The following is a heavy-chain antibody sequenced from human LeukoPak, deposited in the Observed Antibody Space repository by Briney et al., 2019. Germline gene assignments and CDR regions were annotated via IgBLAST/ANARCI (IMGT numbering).Heavy chain of an antibody. V-gene: IGHV3-30-3*01. CDR3: AKDFGELLYGDAFDI. CDR1: GFTFSSYA. CDR2: ISYDGSNK. D-gene: IGHD3-10*01. Sequence: GGSLRLSCAASGFTFSSYAMHWVRQAPGKGLEWVAVISYDGSNKYYADSVKGRFTISRDNSKNTLYLQMNSLRVEDTAVYYCAKDFGELLYGDAFDIWGQGTMVAVSS. J-gene: IGHJ3*02.